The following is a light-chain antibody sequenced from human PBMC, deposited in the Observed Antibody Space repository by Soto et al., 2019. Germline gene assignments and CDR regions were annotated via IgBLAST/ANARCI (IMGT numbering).Light chain of an antibody. CDR2: GAS. J-gene: IGKJ4*01. V-gene: IGKV3-15*01. Sequence: EIVLTQSPCTLSLSPGERATLSCRASQSVSNNYLAWYQQKPGQAPRLLIYGASTRATGIPARFTGSGSGTEFTLTISSLQSEDFAVYYCQQYNNWPLTFGGGTKVDIK. CDR3: QQYNNWPLT. CDR1: QSVSNN.